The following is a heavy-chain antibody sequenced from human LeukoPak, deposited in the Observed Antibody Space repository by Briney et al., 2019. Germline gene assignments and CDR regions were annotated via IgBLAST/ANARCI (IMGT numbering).Heavy chain of an antibody. V-gene: IGHV3-66*04. CDR2: LYSGGSA. CDR1: GFAVSSYY. D-gene: IGHD3-22*01. CDR3: ARHTFTLSRPLDS. J-gene: IGHJ4*02. Sequence: PGGSLRLSCAASGFAVSSYYMSWVRQAPGQGLDWVSILYSGGSAFYSDSAKGRFSISRDNSRNTLFLQLNSLRVEDTAVYYCARHTFTLSRPLDSWGQGTLVTVS.